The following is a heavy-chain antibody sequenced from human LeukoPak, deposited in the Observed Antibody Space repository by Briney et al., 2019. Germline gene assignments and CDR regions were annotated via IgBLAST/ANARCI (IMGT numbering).Heavy chain of an antibody. V-gene: IGHV3-30*04. Sequence: PGRSLRLSCAASGFTFSSYAMHWVRQAPGKGLEWVAVIWYGGSTKFYADSVKGRFTISRDNTKNTLYLQMNSLRAEDTAVYYCAKGEYYYDSSGYPDYWGQGTLVTVSS. D-gene: IGHD3-22*01. CDR1: GFTFSSYA. CDR2: IWYGGSTK. J-gene: IGHJ4*02. CDR3: AKGEYYYDSSGYPDY.